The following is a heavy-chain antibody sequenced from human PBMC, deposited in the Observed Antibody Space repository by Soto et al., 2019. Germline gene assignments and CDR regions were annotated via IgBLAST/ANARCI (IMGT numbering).Heavy chain of an antibody. D-gene: IGHD6-19*01. V-gene: IGHV4-39*01. Sequence: SETLSLTCTVSGGSISSSSYYWGWIRQPPGKGLEWIGSIYYSGSTYYNPSLKSRVTISVDTSKNQFSLKLSSVTAADTAVYYWARPDLDNSSGFEFWGQGTPVTVSS. CDR3: ARPDLDNSSGFEF. CDR1: GGSISSSSYY. CDR2: IYYSGST. J-gene: IGHJ4*02.